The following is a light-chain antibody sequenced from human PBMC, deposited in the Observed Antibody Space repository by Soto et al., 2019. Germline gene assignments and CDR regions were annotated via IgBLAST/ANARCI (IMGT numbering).Light chain of an antibody. CDR3: CSYAATYTSV. CDR2: DVT. CDR1: SSDVGTSNY. Sequence: QSALTQPRSVSGSPGQSVTISCTGTSSDVGTSNYVSWYQQHPGKAPKLMIYDVTKRPSGVPDRFSASKSGNTASLTISGLQADDEADYYCCSYAATYTSVFGTGTQLTVL. J-gene: IGLJ1*01. V-gene: IGLV2-11*01.